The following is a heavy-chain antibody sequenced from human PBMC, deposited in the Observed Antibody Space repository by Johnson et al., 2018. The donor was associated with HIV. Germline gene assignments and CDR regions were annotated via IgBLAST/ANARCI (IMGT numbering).Heavy chain of an antibody. CDR2: MSYDGRFQ. CDR1: GFNFKNSV. D-gene: IGHD6-25*01. V-gene: IGHV3-30*11. CDR3: ARDGAAAKMDAFDT. Sequence: QVQLVESGGGVVQPGGSLRLSCATSGFNFKNSVMHWVRQAPGKGLEWVAVMSYDGRFQDSADSVRGLFTISREKYRSTLSLEMINLRDEDTALYYCARDGAAAKMDAFDTWGQGTMVIVSS. J-gene: IGHJ3*02.